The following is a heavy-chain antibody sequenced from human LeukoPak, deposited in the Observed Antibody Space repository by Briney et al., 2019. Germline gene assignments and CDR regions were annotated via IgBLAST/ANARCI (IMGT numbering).Heavy chain of an antibody. D-gene: IGHD6-19*01. Sequence: GGSLRLSCAASGFTGSHNYMSWVRQAPGKGLEWVSATHSGGGTYYADSVKGRFTISRDTSKNTLYLQINSLSVEDTAVYYCARDAASSGWYPLNWFDPWGQGTLVTVSS. CDR2: THSGGGT. CDR1: GFTGSHNY. CDR3: ARDAASSGWYPLNWFDP. V-gene: IGHV3-53*01. J-gene: IGHJ5*02.